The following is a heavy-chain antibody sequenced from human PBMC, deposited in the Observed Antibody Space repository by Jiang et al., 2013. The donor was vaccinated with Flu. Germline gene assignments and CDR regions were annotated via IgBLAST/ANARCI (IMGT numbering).Heavy chain of an antibody. Sequence: TRYYMHWVRQAPGQGLEWMGIINPSGGSTNYAQKFQGRVTMTRDTTTSTVYMELSSLRSEDTAVYYCARVLDYDSSGFYRWGQGTLVTVSS. CDR2: INPSGGST. D-gene: IGHD3-22*01. CDR1: TRYY. CDR3: ARVLDYDSSGFYR. V-gene: IGHV1-46*01. J-gene: IGHJ4*02.